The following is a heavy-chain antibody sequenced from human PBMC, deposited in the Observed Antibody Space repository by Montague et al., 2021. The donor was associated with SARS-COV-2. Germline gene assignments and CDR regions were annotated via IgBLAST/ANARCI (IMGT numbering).Heavy chain of an antibody. CDR2: IYYSGST. CDR3: ARFPTSYYYDSKAAPATPDAFDI. D-gene: IGHD3-22*01. Sequence: SETLSLTCTVSGGSISSSSYYWGWIRQPPGKGLEWIGSIYYSGSTYYNPSLESRVTISVDTSKNQFSLKLSSVTAADTAVYYCARFPTSYYYDSKAAPATPDAFDIWGQGTMVIVSS. J-gene: IGHJ3*02. CDR1: GGSISSSSYY. V-gene: IGHV4-39*01.